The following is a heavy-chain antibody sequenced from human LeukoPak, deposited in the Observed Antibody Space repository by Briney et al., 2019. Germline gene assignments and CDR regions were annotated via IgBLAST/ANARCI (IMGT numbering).Heavy chain of an antibody. CDR1: GGPISSSY. J-gene: IGHJ4*02. V-gene: IGHV4-59*08. CDR2: IYYSGNT. D-gene: IGHD6-19*01. Sequence: PSETLSLTCTVSGGPISSSYWSWIRQPPGKGLEWIGFIYYSGNTNYNPSLKSRVIISVDTSKNQFSLKLNSVTAADTAVYYCARLKGYSSGWYPSYYFDYWGQGTLVTVSS. CDR3: ARLKGYSSGWYPSYYFDY.